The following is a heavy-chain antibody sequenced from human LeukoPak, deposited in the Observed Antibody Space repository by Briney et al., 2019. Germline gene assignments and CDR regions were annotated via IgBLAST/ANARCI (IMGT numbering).Heavy chain of an antibody. CDR1: GFTFSNYD. CDR3: AKWRVSSGCDY. D-gene: IGHD6-19*01. Sequence: GGSLRLSCAASGFTFSNYDMHWVRQAPGKGLEWVAVIWYDGSNKYYADSVKGRFTISRDNSKNTLYLQMNSLRAEDTAVYYCAKWRVSSGCDYWGQGTLVTVSS. V-gene: IGHV3-33*06. CDR2: IWYDGSNK. J-gene: IGHJ4*02.